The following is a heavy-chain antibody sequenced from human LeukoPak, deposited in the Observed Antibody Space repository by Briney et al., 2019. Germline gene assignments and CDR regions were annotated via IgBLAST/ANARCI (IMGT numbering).Heavy chain of an antibody. CDR2: ISASGGST. D-gene: IGHD4-23*01. CDR1: GFTFSRYA. Sequence: GGSLRLSCAASGFTFSRYAMRCVRQAPGKGLQWVAVISASGGSTYFADSVKGRFTISRDNSKNTLYLQMNSLTAEDTAVYYCARNRGGNFFYYIYTRGEGTTVTVSS. J-gene: IGHJ6*01. CDR3: ARNRGGNFFYYIYT. V-gene: IGHV3-23*01.